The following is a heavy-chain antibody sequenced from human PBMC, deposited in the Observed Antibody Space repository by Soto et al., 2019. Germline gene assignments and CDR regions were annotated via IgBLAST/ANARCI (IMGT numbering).Heavy chain of an antibody. CDR3: ARHGVVPAARDDGYYYGMDV. V-gene: IGHV5-10-1*01. D-gene: IGHD2-2*01. CDR1: GYSLTSYW. CDR2: IDPSDSYT. J-gene: IGHJ6*02. Sequence: PVESLKISCNGSGYSLTSYWISWVRQMPWKGLEWMGRIDPSDSYTNYSPSFQGHVTISADKSISTAYLQWSSLKASGTAMYYCARHGVVPAARDDGYYYGMDVWGQGTTVTVSS.